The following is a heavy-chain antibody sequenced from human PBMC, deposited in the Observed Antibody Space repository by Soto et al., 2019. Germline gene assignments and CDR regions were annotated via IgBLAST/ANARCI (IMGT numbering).Heavy chain of an antibody. CDR2: IGTAGDT. D-gene: IGHD4-17*01. J-gene: IGHJ4*02. V-gene: IGHV3-13*01. CDR3: ARVYRTVTVYYFDY. CDR1: GFTFSSYD. Sequence: EVQLVESGGGLVQPGGSLRLSCAASGFTFSSYDMHWVRQATGKGLEWVSAIGTAGDTYYPGSVKGRFTISRENAKNSLYLQMNSLRAVDTAVYYCARVYRTVTVYYFDYWGQGTLVTVSS.